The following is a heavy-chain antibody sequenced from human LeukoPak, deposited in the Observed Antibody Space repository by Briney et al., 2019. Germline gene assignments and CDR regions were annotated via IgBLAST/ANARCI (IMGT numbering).Heavy chain of an antibody. CDR2: VGGSGGST. Sequence: PGGSLRLSCAASGFTFSSFAMSWVRQAPGKGLEWVSAVGGSGGSTYYADSVKGRFTISRDNSKNTLHLQMNSLRAEDTAVYYCARAGYYDISISFYFDYWGQGTLVTVSS. CDR3: ARAGYYDISISFYFDY. D-gene: IGHD3-22*01. J-gene: IGHJ4*02. V-gene: IGHV3-23*01. CDR1: GFTFSSFA.